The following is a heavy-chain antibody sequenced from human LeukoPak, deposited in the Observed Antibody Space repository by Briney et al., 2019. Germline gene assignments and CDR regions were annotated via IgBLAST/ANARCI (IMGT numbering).Heavy chain of an antibody. Sequence: SEILSLTCAVYGGSFSGYYWSWIRQPPGKGLEWIGEINHSGSTNYNPSLKSRVTISVDMSKNQFSLKLSSVTAADTAVYFCARRHDGYYYGMDVWGQGTTVTVSS. D-gene: IGHD3-16*01. CDR1: GGSFSGYY. V-gene: IGHV4-34*01. CDR2: INHSGST. CDR3: ARRHDGYYYGMDV. J-gene: IGHJ6*02.